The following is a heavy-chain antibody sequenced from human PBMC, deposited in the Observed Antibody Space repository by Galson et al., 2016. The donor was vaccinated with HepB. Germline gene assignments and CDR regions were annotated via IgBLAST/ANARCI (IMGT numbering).Heavy chain of an antibody. J-gene: IGHJ4*02. CDR2: ISFTGNT. V-gene: IGHV4-59*11. CDR1: GDSISSPS. D-gene: IGHD6-19*01. Sequence: SETLSLTCTVSGDSISSPSWSWFRQAPGRGLELIGYISFTGNTKYNPSLKSRVTISEDTSKSHFSLKLTSVTAADTAVYYCASNPSYSSGWHYFDSWGQGALVTVSA. CDR3: ASNPSYSSGWHYFDS.